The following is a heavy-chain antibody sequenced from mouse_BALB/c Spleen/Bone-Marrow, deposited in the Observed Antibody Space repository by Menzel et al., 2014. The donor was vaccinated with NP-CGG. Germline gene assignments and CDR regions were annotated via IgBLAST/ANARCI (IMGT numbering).Heavy chain of an antibody. Sequence: EVQRVESGGGLVQPGGSLKLSCAASGFDFSRYWMTWVRQAPGKGLEWIGEINPASSTINYTPSLKDKFIITRDNAKNTLYLQMSKVRSEDTALYYCAKNYYCGYVAYWGQGTLVTVSA. CDR3: AKNYYCGYVAY. D-gene: IGHD1-2*01. V-gene: IGHV4-1*02. J-gene: IGHJ3*01. CDR2: INPASSTI. CDR1: GFDFSRYW.